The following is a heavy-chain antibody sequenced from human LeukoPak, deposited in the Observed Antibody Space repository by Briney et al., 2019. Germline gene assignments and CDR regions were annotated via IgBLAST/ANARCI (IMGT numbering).Heavy chain of an antibody. J-gene: IGHJ6*03. CDR1: GYTFSSYG. CDR2: INTNTGNP. V-gene: IGHV7-4-1*02. CDR3: ARGMSNSPYYFYYYMDV. Sequence: ASVKVSCKGSGYTFSSYGISWVRQAPGQGLEWMGWINTNTGNPTYAQGFTGRFVFSLDTSVSTAYLQISSLKAEDTAVYYCARGMSNSPYYFYYYMDVWGKGTTVTVSS. D-gene: IGHD1-1*01.